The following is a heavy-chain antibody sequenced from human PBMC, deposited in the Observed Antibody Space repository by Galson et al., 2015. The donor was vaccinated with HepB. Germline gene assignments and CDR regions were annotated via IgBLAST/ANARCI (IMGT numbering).Heavy chain of an antibody. CDR2: ISYDGSNK. CDR1: GFTFSRYG. V-gene: IGHV3-30*18. J-gene: IGHJ6*03. CDR3: AKGYNDFWSGYYGMDV. Sequence: SLRLSCAASGFTFSRYGMHWVRQAPGKGLEWVAVISYDGSNKYYADSVKGRFTISRDNSKNTLYLQMNSLRAEDTAVYYCAKGYNDFWSGYYGMDVWGKGTTVTVSS. D-gene: IGHD3-3*01.